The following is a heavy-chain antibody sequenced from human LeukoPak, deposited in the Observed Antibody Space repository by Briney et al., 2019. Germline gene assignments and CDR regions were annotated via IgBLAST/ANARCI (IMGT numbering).Heavy chain of an antibody. J-gene: IGHJ6*04. CDR3: AKDTPVAYYYDSSGYPGDV. Sequence: PGGSLRLSCAASGFTFSSYAMSWVRQAPGKGLEWVPAISGSGGSTYYADSVKGRFTISRDNSKNTLYLQMNSLRAEDTAVYYCAKDTPVAYYYDSSGYPGDVWGKGTTVTVSS. V-gene: IGHV3-23*01. CDR1: GFTFSSYA. CDR2: ISGSGGST. D-gene: IGHD3-22*01.